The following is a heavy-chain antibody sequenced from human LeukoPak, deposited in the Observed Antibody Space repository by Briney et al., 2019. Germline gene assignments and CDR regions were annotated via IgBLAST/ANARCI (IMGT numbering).Heavy chain of an antibody. CDR2: INHSGST. CDR1: GGSFSGYY. Sequence: PSETLSLTCAVSGGSFSGYYWSWVRQPPGKGLEWIGEINHSGSTNYNPSLKSRVTISVDTSKNQFSLKLSSVPAADTAVYYCARGTYYYDSSGYYLDYWGEGTLVTVST. J-gene: IGHJ4*02. D-gene: IGHD3-22*01. V-gene: IGHV4-34*01. CDR3: ARGTYYYDSSGYYLDY.